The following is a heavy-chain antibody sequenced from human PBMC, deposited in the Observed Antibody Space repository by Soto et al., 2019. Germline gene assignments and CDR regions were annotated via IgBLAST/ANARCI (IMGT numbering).Heavy chain of an antibody. D-gene: IGHD3-10*01. J-gene: IGHJ5*02. Sequence: GASVKVSCKASGYTFTSYGISWVRQAPGQGLEWMGWISAYNGNTNYAQKLQGRVTMTTDTSTSTAYMELRGLRSDDTAVYYCARVESWFGEFDWFDPWGQGTLVTVSS. CDR2: ISAYNGNT. V-gene: IGHV1-18*01. CDR1: GYTFTSYG. CDR3: ARVESWFGEFDWFDP.